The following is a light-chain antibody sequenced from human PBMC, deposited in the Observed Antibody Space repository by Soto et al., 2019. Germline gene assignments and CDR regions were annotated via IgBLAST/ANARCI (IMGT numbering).Light chain of an antibody. CDR1: SSDVGGYNS. Sequence: QSALTQPRSVSGSPGQSVTISCTGTSSDVGGYNSVSWYQQYPGKAPKLMIFDVSKRPSGVPDRFSGSKSGNTASLTISGLQAEDEGDYYCCSYAGSFVVFGGGTKLTVL. V-gene: IGLV2-11*01. J-gene: IGLJ2*01. CDR3: CSYAGSFVV. CDR2: DVS.